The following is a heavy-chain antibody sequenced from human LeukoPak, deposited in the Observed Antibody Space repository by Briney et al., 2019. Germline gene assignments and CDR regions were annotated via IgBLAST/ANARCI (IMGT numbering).Heavy chain of an antibody. CDR1: GYTFTSYY. Sequence: ASVKVSCKASGYTFTSYYMHWVRQAPGQGLEWMGIINPSGGSTSYAQKFQGRVTMTEDTSTDTAYMELSSLRSEDTAVYYCATDVALRYFDWLFRTGYGMDVWGQGTTVTVSS. CDR2: INPSGGST. J-gene: IGHJ6*02. D-gene: IGHD3-9*01. V-gene: IGHV1-46*01. CDR3: ATDVALRYFDWLFRTGYGMDV.